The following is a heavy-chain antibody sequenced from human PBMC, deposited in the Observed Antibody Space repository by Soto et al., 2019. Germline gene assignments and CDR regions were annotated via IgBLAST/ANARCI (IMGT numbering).Heavy chain of an antibody. CDR3: ATEYCDGVTCYSFFHY. V-gene: IGHV1-3*04. CDR2: INTGHGNT. CDR1: GYTFSTYA. J-gene: IGHJ4*02. D-gene: IGHD2-15*01. Sequence: ASVKVSCKASGYTFSTYAMHWVRQAPGQRLERMGWINTGHGNTKYSQNFQDRVTITRDTSANTAYMELTSLRSEDTAVYYCATEYCDGVTCYSFFHYWGQGTLVTVSS.